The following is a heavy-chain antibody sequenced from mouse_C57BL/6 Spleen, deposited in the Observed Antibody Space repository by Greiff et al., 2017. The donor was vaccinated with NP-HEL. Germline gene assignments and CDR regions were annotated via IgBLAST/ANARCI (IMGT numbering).Heavy chain of an antibody. CDR3: ARWDYYGSSYGDYAMDY. V-gene: IGHV1-55*01. Sequence: QVQLQQPGAELVKPGASVKMSCKASGYTFTSYWITWVKQRPGQGLEWIGDIYPGSGSTNYNEKFKSKATLTVDTSSSTAYMQLSSLTSEDSAVYYCARWDYYGSSYGDYAMDYWGQVTSVTVSS. CDR2: IYPGSGST. D-gene: IGHD1-1*01. CDR1: GYTFTSYW. J-gene: IGHJ4*01.